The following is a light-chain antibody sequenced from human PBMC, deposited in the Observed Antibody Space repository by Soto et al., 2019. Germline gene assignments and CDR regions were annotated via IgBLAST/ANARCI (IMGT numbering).Light chain of an antibody. CDR2: ATS. Sequence: DVPMTQSPSSLSAFVGDRVTITCRASQGIAPYLAWFQQKPGKVPKLLLYATSTLQSGVPSRFSGSGSGTDFTLTISSLQPEDVATYYCQKYNTAPLTFGGGTKVEIK. V-gene: IGKV1-27*01. CDR3: QKYNTAPLT. CDR1: QGIAPY. J-gene: IGKJ4*01.